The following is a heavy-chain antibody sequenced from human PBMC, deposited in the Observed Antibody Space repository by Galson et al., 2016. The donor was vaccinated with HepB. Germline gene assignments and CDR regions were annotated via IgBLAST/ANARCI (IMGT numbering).Heavy chain of an antibody. Sequence: SLRLSCAVSGFTFSSYWMHWVRQVPGKGLVWVSRINYDGSIASYADSVKGRFTISRDNDKNTLSLQMSSLRVEDSALYYCVRDWSPAQLRGAGAPYYYGMDVWGQGTRVTVSS. J-gene: IGHJ6*02. CDR1: GFTFSSYW. CDR2: INYDGSIA. V-gene: IGHV3-74*01. CDR3: VRDWSPAQLRGAGAPYYYGMDV. D-gene: IGHD3-3*01.